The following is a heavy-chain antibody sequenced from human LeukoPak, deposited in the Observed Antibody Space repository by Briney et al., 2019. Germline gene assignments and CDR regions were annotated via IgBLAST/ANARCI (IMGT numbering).Heavy chain of an antibody. J-gene: IGHJ4*02. CDR3: ARGQTYGLLNALDD. CDR2: IFHSGGT. CDR1: GDSIGFYY. D-gene: IGHD2-8*01. V-gene: IGHV4-59*01. Sequence: SETLSLTCTVSGDSIGFYYWSWIRQPPGKGLEWIGYIFHSGGTNYKSSLKSRVTISLDTSKSQFSLNLSSVTAADTAVYYCARGQTYGLLNALDDWGQGTLVTVSS.